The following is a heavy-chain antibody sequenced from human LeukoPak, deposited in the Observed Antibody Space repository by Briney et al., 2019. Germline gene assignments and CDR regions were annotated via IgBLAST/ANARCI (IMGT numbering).Heavy chain of an antibody. Sequence: RTSETLSLTCTVSGASMTSHYWSWIRQPPGKGLEWVGYIHYTGRINYNPSLQSRVTISMDTSKSLFSLRLNSVTAADTAIYYCARLNPLTLARADTYYHSMDVWGQGTTVTVSS. CDR3: ARLNPLTLARADTYYHSMDV. V-gene: IGHV4-59*08. D-gene: IGHD3-10*01. CDR2: IHYTGRI. CDR1: GASMTSHY. J-gene: IGHJ6*02.